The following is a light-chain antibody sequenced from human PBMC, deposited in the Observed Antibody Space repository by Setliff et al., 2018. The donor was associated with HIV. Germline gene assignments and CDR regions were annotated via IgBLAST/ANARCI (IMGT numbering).Light chain of an antibody. CDR3: SSYAGSNNV. CDR1: SSDVGGYNY. Sequence: QSVLTQPASASGSPGQSVTISCTGTSSDVGGYNYVSWYQQHPGKAPKLMSYEVSKRPSGVPDRFSGSKSGNTASLTVSGLQAEDAADYYCSSYAGSNNVFGTGTKVTVL. J-gene: IGLJ1*01. CDR2: EVS. V-gene: IGLV2-8*01.